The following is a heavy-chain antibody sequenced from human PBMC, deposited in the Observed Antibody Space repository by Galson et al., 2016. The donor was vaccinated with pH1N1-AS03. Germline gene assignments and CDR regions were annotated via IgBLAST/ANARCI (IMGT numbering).Heavy chain of an antibody. CDR2: IWNDGGTT. CDR1: GFTINKYG. Sequence: LRLSCAASGFTINKYGLHWVRQAPGKGLEWVAIIWNDGGTTHYADSVKGRFTISRDNSKNTLYLQINSLGAEDTAVYYCVRDDDSSGYYPDSWGRGTLVTVSS. CDR3: VRDDDSSGYYPDS. V-gene: IGHV3-33*01. D-gene: IGHD3-22*01. J-gene: IGHJ4*02.